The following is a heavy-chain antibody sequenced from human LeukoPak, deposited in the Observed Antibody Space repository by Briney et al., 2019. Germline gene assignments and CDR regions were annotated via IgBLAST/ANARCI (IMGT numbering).Heavy chain of an antibody. J-gene: IGHJ4*02. Sequence: KPSETLSLTCAVSGYSISSGYDWGWIRQPPGKGLDWIGYVYYSGNTHYNPSLKSRVTISIETSKNQFSLKLSSVTAADTAVYYCARVGNGHFDYWGQGTLVTVSS. CDR3: ARVGNGHFDY. V-gene: IGHV4-61*01. D-gene: IGHD2-8*01. CDR2: VYYSGNT. CDR1: GYSISSGYD.